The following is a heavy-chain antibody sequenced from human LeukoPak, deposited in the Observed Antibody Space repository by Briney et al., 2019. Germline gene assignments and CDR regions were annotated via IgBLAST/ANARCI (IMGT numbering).Heavy chain of an antibody. Sequence: ASVKVSCKASGYTFTSYGINWVRQATGQGHEWMGWMNPNSGNTGYAQKFQGRVTMTRNTSISTAYMELSSLRSEDTAVYYCARGSRYGSGSYCGYWGQGTLVTVSS. D-gene: IGHD3-10*01. CDR3: ARGSRYGSGSYCGY. V-gene: IGHV1-8*01. J-gene: IGHJ4*02. CDR2: MNPNSGNT. CDR1: GYTFTSYG.